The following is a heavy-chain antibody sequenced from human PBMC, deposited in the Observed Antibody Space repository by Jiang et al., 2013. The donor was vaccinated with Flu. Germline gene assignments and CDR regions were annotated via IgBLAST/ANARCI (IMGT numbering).Heavy chain of an antibody. D-gene: IGHD4-11*01. CDR1: GYSISSGYY. CDR3: ARDDYNYLHWFDP. Sequence: GPGLVKPSETLSLTCTVSGYSISSGYYWGWIRQPPGKGLEWIGSIYHSGSTYYNPSLKSRVTISVDTSKNQFSLKPSSVTAADTAVYYCARDDYNYLHWFDPGAREPWSPSP. CDR2: IYHSGST. J-gene: IGHJ5*02. V-gene: IGHV4-38-2*02.